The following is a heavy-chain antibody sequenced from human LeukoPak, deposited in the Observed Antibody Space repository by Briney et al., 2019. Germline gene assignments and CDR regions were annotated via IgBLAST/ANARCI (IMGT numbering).Heavy chain of an antibody. CDR2: ISDDGSRQ. D-gene: IGHD6-19*01. V-gene: IGHV3-30*15. J-gene: IGHJ4*02. CDR3: VREQPGDGWSGFDY. CDR1: GFTFSSYA. Sequence: GGSLRLSCEASGFTFSSYAMSWVRQAPGKGLEWVAVISDDGSRQHYADFLEGRFTISRDNSKNTVSLQMSSLTSEDTAVYFCVREQPGDGWSGFDYWGQGTLVTVSS.